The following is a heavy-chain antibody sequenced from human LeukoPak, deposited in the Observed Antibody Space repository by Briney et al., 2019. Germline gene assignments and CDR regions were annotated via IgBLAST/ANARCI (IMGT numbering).Heavy chain of an antibody. CDR1: GGSISSHY. V-gene: IGHV4-4*07. CDR2: IYTSGST. CDR3: ARSRYYYGSGSYPFDY. D-gene: IGHD3-10*01. Sequence: PSETLPLTCTVSGGSISSHYWSWIWQPPGKGLEWIGRIYTSGSTNYNPSLKSRVTMSVDTSKNQFSLKLSSVTAADTAVYYCARSRYYYGSGSYPFDYWGQGTLVTVSS. J-gene: IGHJ4*02.